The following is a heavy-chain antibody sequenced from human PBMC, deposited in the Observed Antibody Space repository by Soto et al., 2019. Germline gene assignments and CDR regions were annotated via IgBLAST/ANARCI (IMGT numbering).Heavy chain of an antibody. V-gene: IGHV1-8*01. Sequence: QVQLVQSGAEVKKPGASVKVSCKASGYTFTSYDINWVRQATGQGLEWMGWMNPNSANTGYAQKFQASASMTRNTSISTAYMELSSLRSEDTAVYYGAREGVRGMDVWGQGTTVTVSS. CDR1: GYTFTSYD. D-gene: IGHD3-16*01. CDR3: AREGVRGMDV. J-gene: IGHJ6*02. CDR2: MNPNSANT.